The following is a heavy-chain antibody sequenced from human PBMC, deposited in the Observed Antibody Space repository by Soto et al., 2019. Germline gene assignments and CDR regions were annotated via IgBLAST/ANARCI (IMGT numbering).Heavy chain of an antibody. Sequence: GESLNISCKCSGYSFTSYWSGWVRQMPGKGLEWMGIIYPGDSDTRYSPSFQGQVTISADKSISTAYLQWSSLKASDTAMYYCASHTQDYYYGMDVWGQGTTVNVSS. V-gene: IGHV5-51*01. CDR2: IYPGDSDT. J-gene: IGHJ6*02. CDR3: ASHTQDYYYGMDV. CDR1: GYSFTSYW.